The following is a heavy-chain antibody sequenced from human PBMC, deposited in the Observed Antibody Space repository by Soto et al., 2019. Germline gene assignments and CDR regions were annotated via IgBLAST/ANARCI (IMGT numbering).Heavy chain of an antibody. Sequence: QVQLVQSGGEVKLPGASVKVSCKTSGYTFTSYGISWVRQAPGQGLEWMGWISGYNGDTKYVQKFQGRVTLTTDTSTNTAYMEVRSLRSDDTAVYYCARDWVGDLAYWGQGTLVTVSS. J-gene: IGHJ4*02. D-gene: IGHD4-17*01. CDR1: GYTFTSYG. CDR3: ARDWVGDLAY. V-gene: IGHV1-18*01. CDR2: ISGYNGDT.